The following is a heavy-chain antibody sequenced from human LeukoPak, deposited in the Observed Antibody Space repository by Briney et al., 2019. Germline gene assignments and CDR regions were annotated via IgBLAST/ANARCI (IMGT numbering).Heavy chain of an antibody. CDR3: AKSHLRGPTVIPPNIHFDY. CDR1: GFTVSSNY. J-gene: IGHJ4*02. CDR2: IYSGGST. V-gene: IGHV3-53*01. D-gene: IGHD4-17*01. Sequence: PGGSLRLSCAASGFTVSSNYMSCVRQAPGKGLEWGSVIYSGGSTSYADSVKGRFTISRDNSKNTLYLQMNSLRAEDTAVYCCAKSHLRGPTVIPPNIHFDYWGQGTLVTVSS.